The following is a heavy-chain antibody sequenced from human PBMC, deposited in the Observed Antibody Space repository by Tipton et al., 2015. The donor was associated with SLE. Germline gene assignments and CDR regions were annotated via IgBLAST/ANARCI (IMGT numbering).Heavy chain of an antibody. Sequence: RSLRLSCAASGFTFSSYAMHWVRQAPGKGLEWVAVISYDGSNKYYADSVKGRFTISRDNSKNTLYLQMNSLRAEDTAVYYCARGRPRATQAWGGYYYYMDVWGKGTTVTVSS. D-gene: IGHD3-16*01. V-gene: IGHV3-30*04. CDR1: GFTFSSYA. CDR3: ARGRPRATQAWGGYYYYMDV. CDR2: ISYDGSNK. J-gene: IGHJ6*03.